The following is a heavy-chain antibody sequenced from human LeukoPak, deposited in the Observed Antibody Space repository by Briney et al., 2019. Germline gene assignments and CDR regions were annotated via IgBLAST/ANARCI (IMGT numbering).Heavy chain of an antibody. CDR2: INHSGGT. V-gene: IGHV4-34*01. Sequence: SETLSLTCAVYGGSFSGYYWSWIRQPPGKGLEWIGEINHSGGTNYNPSLKSRVTISVDTSKNQFSLKLSSVTAADTAVYYCAKDMGYSSSSGMGFDYWGQGTLVTVSS. CDR1: GGSFSGYY. D-gene: IGHD6-6*01. CDR3: AKDMGYSSSSGMGFDY. J-gene: IGHJ4*02.